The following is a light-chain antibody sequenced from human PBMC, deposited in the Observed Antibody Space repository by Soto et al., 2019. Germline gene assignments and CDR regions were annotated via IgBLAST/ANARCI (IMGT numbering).Light chain of an antibody. V-gene: IGLV2-14*01. Sequence: QSALTQHASVSGSPGQSITISCTGTSSDVGGYNYVSWYQQHPGKAPKLMIWDVYNRPSGVSHRFSGSKSGNTASLTIFGLQAEDEADYYCSSYTTRSSYVFGTGTKLTVL. CDR1: SSDVGGYNY. CDR3: SSYTTRSSYV. CDR2: DVY. J-gene: IGLJ1*01.